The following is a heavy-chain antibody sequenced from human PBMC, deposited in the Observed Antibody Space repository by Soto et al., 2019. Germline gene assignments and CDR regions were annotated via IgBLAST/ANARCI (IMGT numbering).Heavy chain of an antibody. D-gene: IGHD2-15*01. Sequence: GGSLRLSCAASGFTFSSYGMHWVRQAPGKGLEWVAVISYDGSNKYYADSVKGRFTISRDNSKNTLYLQMNSLRAEDTAVYYCAKDRGYCSGGSCYSNLNYYYYGMDVWGQGTTVTVSS. V-gene: IGHV3-30*18. J-gene: IGHJ6*02. CDR1: GFTFSSYG. CDR3: AKDRGYCSGGSCYSNLNYYYYGMDV. CDR2: ISYDGSNK.